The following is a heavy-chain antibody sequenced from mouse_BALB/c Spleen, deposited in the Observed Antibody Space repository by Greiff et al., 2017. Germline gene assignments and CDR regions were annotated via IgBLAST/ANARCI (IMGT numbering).Heavy chain of an antibody. V-gene: IGHV14-3*02. Sequence: EVQLQQSGAELVKPGASVKLSCTASGFNIKDTYMHWVKQRPEQGLEWIGRIDPANGNTKYDPKFQGKATITADTSSNTAYLQLSSLTSEDTAVYYCASPTMVWYFDVWGAGTTVTVSS. CDR3: ASPTMVWYFDV. J-gene: IGHJ1*01. CDR1: GFNIKDTY. CDR2: IDPANGNT. D-gene: IGHD2-10*01.